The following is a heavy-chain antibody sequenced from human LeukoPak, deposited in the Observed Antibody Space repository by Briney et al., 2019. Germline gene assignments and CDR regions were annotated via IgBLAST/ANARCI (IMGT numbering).Heavy chain of an antibody. V-gene: IGHV4-59*08. CDR1: GGSISGYH. Sequence: SETLSLTCIVSGGSISGYHWGWVRQPPGKGLEYISFIYYNGDTNYNPSLKSRATMSVDTSKNQFSLKLSSVTAADTAVYYCARLGDCGHDCYSHDYWGQGTLVTVSS. CDR2: IYYNGDT. CDR3: ARLGDCGHDCYSHDY. D-gene: IGHD2-21*01. J-gene: IGHJ4*02.